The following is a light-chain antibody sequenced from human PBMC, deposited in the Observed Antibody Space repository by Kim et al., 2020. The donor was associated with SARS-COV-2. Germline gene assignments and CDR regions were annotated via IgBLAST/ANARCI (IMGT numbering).Light chain of an antibody. Sequence: DIVMTQSPDSLPVSLGESATINCKSSQSLLNRSNNKNYLAWYQQIPGQPPKLLISWASTRESGVPDRFSGSGSGTDFTLTISSLQAEDVADYYCQQYYSTSSVTFGPGTRLEIK. CDR3: QQYYSTSSVT. J-gene: IGKJ5*01. V-gene: IGKV4-1*01. CDR1: QSLLNRSNNKNY. CDR2: WAS.